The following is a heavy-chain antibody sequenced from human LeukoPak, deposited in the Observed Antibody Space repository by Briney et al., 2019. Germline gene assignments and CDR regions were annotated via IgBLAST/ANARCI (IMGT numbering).Heavy chain of an antibody. J-gene: IGHJ6*03. D-gene: IGHD1/OR15-1a*01. CDR3: GRDRDQQRNYFYMDV. CDR2: INSDGSST. CDR1: GFTFSSYW. Sequence: GGSLRLSCAASGFTFSSYWMHWVRQAPGKGLVWVSRINSDGSSTSYADSVKGRFTISRDNAKNTLYLQMNSLRAEATAVYYCGRDRDQQRNYFYMDVWGKGTTVTVSS. V-gene: IGHV3-74*01.